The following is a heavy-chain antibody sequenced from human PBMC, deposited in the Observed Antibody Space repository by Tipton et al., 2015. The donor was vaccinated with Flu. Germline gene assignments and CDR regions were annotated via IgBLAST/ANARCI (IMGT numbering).Heavy chain of an antibody. CDR3: ARGRAVAGYFDY. J-gene: IGHJ4*02. CDR1: GGSVSSGSYY. CDR2: IYYSGST. D-gene: IGHD6-19*01. Sequence: TLSLTCTVSGGSVSSGSYYWSWIRQPPGKGLEWIGYIYYSGSTNYNPSLKSRVTISVDTSKNQFSLKLSSVTAADTAVYYCARGRAVAGYFDYWGQGTLVTVSS. V-gene: IGHV4-61*01.